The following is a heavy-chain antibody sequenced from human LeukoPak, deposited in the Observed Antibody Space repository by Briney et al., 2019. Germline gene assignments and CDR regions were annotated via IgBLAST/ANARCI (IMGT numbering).Heavy chain of an antibody. V-gene: IGHV4-31*03. CDR3: ARVHSNYEWFDP. J-gene: IGHJ5*02. CDR2: IYNSGSS. CDR1: GGSISRGSYY. Sequence: SQTLSLTCSVSGGSISRGSYYWSWIRQHPGKGLEWIGYIYNSGSSYYNLSLKSRVTISLDTSKNQFSLKLTSVTAADTAVYYCARVHSNYEWFDPWGQGTLVTVSS. D-gene: IGHD4-11*01.